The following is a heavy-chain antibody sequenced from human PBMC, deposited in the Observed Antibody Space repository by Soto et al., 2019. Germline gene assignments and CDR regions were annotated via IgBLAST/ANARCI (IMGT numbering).Heavy chain of an antibody. CDR3: AKDTRYGDYVRWFDS. V-gene: IGHV3-23*01. Sequence: GGSLRLSCTASGFTFSSYAMTWVRQAPGRGLEGVSGITARGGRTYYADSVKGRFTISRDNSKSTLYLQMDSLRAEDTAVYYCAKDTRYGDYVRWFDSWGQGNLVTVSS. D-gene: IGHD4-17*01. CDR2: ITARGGRT. J-gene: IGHJ5*01. CDR1: GFTFSSYA.